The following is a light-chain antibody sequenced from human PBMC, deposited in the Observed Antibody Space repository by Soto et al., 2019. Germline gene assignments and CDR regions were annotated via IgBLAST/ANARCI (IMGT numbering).Light chain of an antibody. V-gene: IGLV2-14*01. CDR3: SSYTSSSTLWV. J-gene: IGLJ3*02. Sequence: QSVLTQPASVSESRGQSITSSCTGTSSDVGGYNYVSWYQQHPGKAPKLMIYDVSNRPSGVSNRFSGSKSGNTASLTISGLQAEDEADYYCSSYTSSSTLWVFGGGTNLTVL. CDR1: SSDVGGYNY. CDR2: DVS.